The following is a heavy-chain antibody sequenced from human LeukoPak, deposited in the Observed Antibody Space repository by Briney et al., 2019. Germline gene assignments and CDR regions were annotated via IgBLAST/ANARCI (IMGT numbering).Heavy chain of an antibody. CDR1: GFTFSSYA. D-gene: IGHD3-16*01. J-gene: IGHJ4*02. CDR3: ARGGGEDFDY. V-gene: IGHV3-30*04. CDR2: ISYDGSNK. Sequence: GGSLRLSCAASGFTFSSYAMHWVRQAPGKGLEWVAVISYDGSNKYYADSVKGRFTISRDNSKNTLYLQMNSLRAEDTAVYYCARGGGEDFDYWGQGTLVTVSS.